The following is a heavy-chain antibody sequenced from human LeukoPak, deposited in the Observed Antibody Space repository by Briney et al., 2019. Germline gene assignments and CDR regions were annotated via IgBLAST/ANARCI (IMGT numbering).Heavy chain of an antibody. CDR2: IFYSGST. D-gene: IGHD4-17*01. Sequence: SSGTLSLTCTVSGGSISSSSYFWGWIRQPPGKGLEWIGSIFYSGSTYYNPSLNGRVTISIDTSKNQFSLRLSSVTAADTAVYYCARQMNTVTADYWGQGTLVTVSS. V-gene: IGHV4-39*01. CDR3: ARQMNTVTADY. CDR1: GGSISSSSYF. J-gene: IGHJ4*02.